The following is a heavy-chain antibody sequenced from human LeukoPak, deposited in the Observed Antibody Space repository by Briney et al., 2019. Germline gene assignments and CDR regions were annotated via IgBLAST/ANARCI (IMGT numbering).Heavy chain of an antibody. Sequence: ASVKVSCKASGGTFSSYAISWVRLAPGQGLEWMGRIIPIFGIASYAQKFQGRVTITADKSTSTAYMELSSLRSEDTAVYYCAVPLVVVAATNGMDVWGQGTTVTVSS. D-gene: IGHD2-15*01. V-gene: IGHV1-69*04. CDR3: AVPLVVVAATNGMDV. CDR1: GGTFSSYA. J-gene: IGHJ6*02. CDR2: IIPIFGIA.